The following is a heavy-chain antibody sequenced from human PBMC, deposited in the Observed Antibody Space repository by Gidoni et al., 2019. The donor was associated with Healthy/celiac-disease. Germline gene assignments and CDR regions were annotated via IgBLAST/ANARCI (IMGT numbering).Heavy chain of an antibody. Sequence: QVQLVQSGAEVKTPGSSVKVSCKASGVTFSSYAIRWVRQAPGQGLEWMGGIIPIFGTANDAQKFQGRVTITADKSTSTAYMELSSLRSEDTAVYYCARDLYYYDSTTPTGGNKYNWFDPWGQGTLVTVSS. D-gene: IGHD3-22*01. CDR1: GVTFSSYA. V-gene: IGHV1-69*06. CDR3: ARDLYYYDSTTPTGGNKYNWFDP. J-gene: IGHJ5*02. CDR2: IIPIFGTA.